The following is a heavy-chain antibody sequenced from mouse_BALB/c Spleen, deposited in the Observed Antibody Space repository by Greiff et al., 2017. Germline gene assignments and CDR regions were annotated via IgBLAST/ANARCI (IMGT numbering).Heavy chain of an antibody. V-gene: IGHV5-6*02. J-gene: IGHJ2*01. CDR2: ISSGGSYT. CDR1: GFTFSSYG. Sequence: DVMLVESGGDLVKPGGSLKLSCAASGFTFSSYGMSWVRQTPDKRLEWVATISSGGSYTYYPDSVKGRFTISRDNAKNTLYLQMSSLKSEDTAMYYCARGGYGSRFDYWGQGTTLTVSS. D-gene: IGHD1-1*01. CDR3: ARGGYGSRFDY.